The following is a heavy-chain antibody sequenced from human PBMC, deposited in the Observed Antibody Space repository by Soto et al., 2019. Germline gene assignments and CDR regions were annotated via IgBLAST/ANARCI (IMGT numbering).Heavy chain of an antibody. V-gene: IGHV3-23*01. Sequence: GGSLRLSCAASGFTFNNYGMTWVRQAPGKGLEWVSVISNGGDLTYYADSVKGRFTISRDNSQNTLYLQMNSLGAEDTAVYYCAREWGRFLEWLSFDYYYHYGMDVWGQGTTVTVSS. J-gene: IGHJ6*02. CDR3: AREWGRFLEWLSFDYYYHYGMDV. CDR2: ISNGGDLT. CDR1: GFTFNNYG. D-gene: IGHD3-3*01.